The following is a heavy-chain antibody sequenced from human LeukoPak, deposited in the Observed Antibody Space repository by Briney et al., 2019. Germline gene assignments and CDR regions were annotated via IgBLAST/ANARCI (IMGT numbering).Heavy chain of an antibody. CDR1: GYIFTDYY. J-gene: IGHJ4*02. V-gene: IGHV1-2*02. Sequence: ASVKVSCKTSGYIFTDYYIHWVRQVPGQGLEWLGWINLNSGATKYSQKLQARVTMTRDTSISTAYMDLSSLKSDDTAMYYCARDSISVAGTFLDYWGQGTLLTVSS. CDR3: ARDSISVAGTFLDY. CDR2: INLNSGAT. D-gene: IGHD6-19*01.